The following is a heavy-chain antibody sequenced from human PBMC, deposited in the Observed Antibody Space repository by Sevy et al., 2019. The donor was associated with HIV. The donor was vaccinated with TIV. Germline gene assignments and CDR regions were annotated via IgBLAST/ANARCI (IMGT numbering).Heavy chain of an antibody. CDR3: AKGIGYSGYETDY. J-gene: IGHJ4*02. Sequence: GGSLRLSCAASGFTFSSYAMSWVRQAPAKGLEWVSAFRGSGISTYYADSVKGRFTISRDNSKNTLYLQMNNLRAEDTAVFYCAKGIGYSGYETDYWGQGTLVTVSS. V-gene: IGHV3-23*01. CDR1: GFTFSSYA. CDR2: FRGSGIST. D-gene: IGHD5-12*01.